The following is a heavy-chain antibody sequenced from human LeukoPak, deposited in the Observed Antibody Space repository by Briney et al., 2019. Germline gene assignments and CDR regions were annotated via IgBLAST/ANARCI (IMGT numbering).Heavy chain of an antibody. J-gene: IGHJ4*02. Sequence: GGSLRLSCAASGFTFDDYAMHWVRQTPGKGLEWVSLISGDGGSTYYADSVKGRFTISRDNSKNTLYLQMNSLRAEDTAIYYCVKNYDSTIHYFDYWGQGTLV. D-gene: IGHD3-3*01. V-gene: IGHV3-43*02. CDR2: ISGDGGST. CDR3: VKNYDSTIHYFDY. CDR1: GFTFDDYA.